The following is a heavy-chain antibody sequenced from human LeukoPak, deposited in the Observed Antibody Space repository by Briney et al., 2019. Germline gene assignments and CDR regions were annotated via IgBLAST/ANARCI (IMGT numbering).Heavy chain of an antibody. D-gene: IGHD2-8*02. CDR1: GFSFSNNW. J-gene: IGHJ5*02. V-gene: IGHV3-7*01. Sequence: GGSLRLSCAASGFSFSNNWMSWVRQAPGKGLECVANIQKDGSEKYYINSVKGRFTISRDNAKDSLYLQMNSLRAEDTALYYCVKDAGTAWGQGTLVTVSS. CDR3: VKDAGTA. CDR2: IQKDGSEK.